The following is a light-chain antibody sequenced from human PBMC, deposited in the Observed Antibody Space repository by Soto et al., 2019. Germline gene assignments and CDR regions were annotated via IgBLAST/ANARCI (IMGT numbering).Light chain of an antibody. CDR3: QQLFNWPRFT. J-gene: IGKJ2*01. V-gene: IGKV3-11*01. CDR1: QSVSSY. CDR2: DSS. Sequence: EIVLTQSPATLSLSPGERATLSCRASQSVSSYLAWYQQKPGQAPRLLIYDSSNRATVIPARFSGCWSGTDFTLTISSLEPEDFAVYYCQQLFNWPRFTFGQGTKLEIK.